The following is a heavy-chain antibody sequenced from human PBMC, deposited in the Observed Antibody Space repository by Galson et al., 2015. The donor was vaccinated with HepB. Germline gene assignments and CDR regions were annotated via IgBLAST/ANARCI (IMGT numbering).Heavy chain of an antibody. Sequence: SLRLSCAASGFTFSSYSMNWVRQAPGKGLEWVSSISSSSSYIYYADSVKGRFTISRDNAKNSLYLQMNSLRAEDTAVYYCARDRRGVLEWLSIKYYYYGMDVWGQGTTVTVSS. D-gene: IGHD3-3*01. CDR1: GFTFSSYS. CDR2: ISSSSSYI. V-gene: IGHV3-21*01. CDR3: ARDRRGVLEWLSIKYYYYGMDV. J-gene: IGHJ6*02.